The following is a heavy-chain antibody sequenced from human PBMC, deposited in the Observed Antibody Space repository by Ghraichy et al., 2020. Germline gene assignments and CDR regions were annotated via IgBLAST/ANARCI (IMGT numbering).Heavy chain of an antibody. CDR3: AKSLYGGFDY. D-gene: IGHD4-23*01. CDR1: GFTFSTYA. Sequence: GGSLRLSCAASGFTFSTYAMSWVRQAPGKGLESISSISGGGGTTSSYADSMKGRFTISRDNSKNTLHLQMNSLRAEDSAVYYCAKSLYGGFDYWGQGTLVTGSS. V-gene: IGHV3-23*01. J-gene: IGHJ4*02. CDR2: ISGGGGTT.